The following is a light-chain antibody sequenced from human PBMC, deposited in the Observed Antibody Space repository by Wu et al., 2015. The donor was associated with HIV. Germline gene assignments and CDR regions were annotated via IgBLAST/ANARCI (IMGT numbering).Light chain of an antibody. V-gene: IGKV3-20*01. CDR1: QTIISNY. CDR2: SAS. Sequence: EIVLTQSPGTLSLSPGQRATLSCRASQTIISNYLAWYQQKPGQPPRLLIYSASSRAPGIPDRFSGSGSRTDFTLTISRLEPEDFAVYFCQQYRTFGPGTKVDIK. J-gene: IGKJ3*01. CDR3: QQYRT.